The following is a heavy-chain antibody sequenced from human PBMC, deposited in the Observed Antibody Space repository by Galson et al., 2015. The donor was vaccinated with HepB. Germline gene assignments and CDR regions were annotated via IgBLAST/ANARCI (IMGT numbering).Heavy chain of an antibody. CDR3: AKLQGGGNVEIAVVMGTPFDY. D-gene: IGHD3-22*01. CDR1: GFSFSSYV. CDR2: ISGGGGST. Sequence: SLRLSCAASGFSFSSYVMSWVRQAPGKGLGWVSGISGGGGSTHYADSVKGRFTISRDNSKNTVYLQMNSLRAEDTAIYYCAKLQGGGNVEIAVVMGTPFDYWGQGTLVTVSS. V-gene: IGHV3-23*01. J-gene: IGHJ4*02.